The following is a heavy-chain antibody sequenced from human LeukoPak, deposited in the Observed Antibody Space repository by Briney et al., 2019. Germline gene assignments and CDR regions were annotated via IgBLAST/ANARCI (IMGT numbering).Heavy chain of an antibody. CDR3: AREVSSVGANYFDY. D-gene: IGHD3-10*01. Sequence: AASVKVSCKAFGGTFSSFAISWVRQAPGQGLEWMGGIIPIFGTANYAQKFQGRVTITADESTGTAYMELSSLRSEDVAVYYCAREVSSVGANYFDYWGQGTLVTVSS. CDR1: GGTFSSFA. CDR2: IIPIFGTA. V-gene: IGHV1-69*13. J-gene: IGHJ4*02.